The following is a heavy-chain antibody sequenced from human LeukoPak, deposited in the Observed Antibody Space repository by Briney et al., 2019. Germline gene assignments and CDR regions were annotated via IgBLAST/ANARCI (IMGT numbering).Heavy chain of an antibody. CDR2: IYGIDSTI. CDR3: ARDAYYYDSSSYYRNAFDI. D-gene: IGHD3-22*01. Sequence: PGGSLGLSCAASGFTFSDYHMSWIRQAPGKGLEWLSYIYGIDSTISYAASVKGRFTISRDNAKNSLYLQMNSLRAEDTAVYYCARDAYYYDSSSYYRNAFDIWGQGTVVTVSS. CDR1: GFTFSDYH. J-gene: IGHJ3*02. V-gene: IGHV3-11*01.